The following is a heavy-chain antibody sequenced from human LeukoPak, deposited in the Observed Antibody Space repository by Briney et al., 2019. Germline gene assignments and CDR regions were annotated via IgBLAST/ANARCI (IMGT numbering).Heavy chain of an antibody. D-gene: IGHD2-21*02. J-gene: IGHJ5*02. V-gene: IGHV3-21*01. CDR2: ISSSGSYM. CDR1: GFTFSSYN. Sequence: GGSLRLSCAASGFTFSSYNMNWVRQAPGKGLEWVSSISSSGSYMNYADSVKGRFTISRDNAKNSLYLQMNSLGAEDTAVYYCAREVTENFESKFDPWGQGTLVTVS. CDR3: AREVTENFESKFDP.